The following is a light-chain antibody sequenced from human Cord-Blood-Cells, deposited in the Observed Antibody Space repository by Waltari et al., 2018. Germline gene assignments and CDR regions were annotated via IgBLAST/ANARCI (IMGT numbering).Light chain of an antibody. J-gene: IGLJ3*02. Sequence: QSALTQPASVSGSPGQSITISCTGTSSDVGGYNYVSWYQQHPGKAPKHMIYEVSNRPSGVSNRFSGSKSGNTAPLTISGLQAEDEADYYCSSYTSSSTWVFGGGTKLTVL. CDR3: SSYTSSSTWV. CDR1: SSDVGGYNY. V-gene: IGLV2-14*01. CDR2: EVS.